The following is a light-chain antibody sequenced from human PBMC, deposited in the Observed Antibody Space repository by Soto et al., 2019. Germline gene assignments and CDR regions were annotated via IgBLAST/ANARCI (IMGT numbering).Light chain of an antibody. CDR3: GSFAASNNLL. CDR1: GSDVGGYNY. V-gene: IGLV2-8*02. CDR2: DVS. J-gene: IGLJ2*01. Sequence: QSVLTQPPCASRSPGQSVTISCTVTGSDVGGYNYVSWYQQHPGKAPKLVIFDVSRRPSGVPDRFSGSKSGNTASLTVSGLQAEDESDYYCGSFAASNNLLFGRGTKLTVL.